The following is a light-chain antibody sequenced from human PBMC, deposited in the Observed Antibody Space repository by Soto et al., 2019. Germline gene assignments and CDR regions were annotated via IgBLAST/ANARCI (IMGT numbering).Light chain of an antibody. CDR3: QQSYSSPPT. Sequence: IRINQSPSSLSASVGARVTVTCRSSQSISNYLNWYQQKPGKAPKLLIFAASSLQSGVPSRFSGSRSGPDFTLTISSLQPEDFATYYCQQSYSSPPTFGQGTKVDIK. J-gene: IGKJ1*01. V-gene: IGKV1-39*01. CDR1: QSISNY. CDR2: AAS.